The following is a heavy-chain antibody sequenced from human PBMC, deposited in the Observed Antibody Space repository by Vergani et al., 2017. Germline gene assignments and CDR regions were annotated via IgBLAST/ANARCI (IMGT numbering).Heavy chain of an antibody. CDR2: ISSSGSTI. D-gene: IGHD6-13*01. CDR1: GFTFSSYE. J-gene: IGHJ4*02. V-gene: IGHV3-48*03. Sequence: EVQLVESGGGLVQPGGSLSLSCAASGFTFSSYEMNWVRQAPGKGLEWVSYISSSGSTIYYADSVKGRFTISRDNAKNSLYLQMNSLRAEDTAVYYCAPREAAAGTIFDYWGQGTLVTVSS. CDR3: APREAAAGTIFDY.